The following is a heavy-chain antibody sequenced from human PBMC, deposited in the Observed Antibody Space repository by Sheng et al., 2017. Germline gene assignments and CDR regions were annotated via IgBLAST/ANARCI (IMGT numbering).Heavy chain of an antibody. CDR1: GFTFSSYG. D-gene: IGHD2-2*01. CDR2: IWYDGSNK. Sequence: ESGGGVVQPGRSLRLSCAASGFTFSSYGMHWVRQAPGKGLEWVAVIWYDGSNKYYADSVKGRFTISRDNSKNTLYLQMNSLRAEDTAVYYCARDREYQLLSRDYYYYGMDVWGQGTTVTVSS. J-gene: IGHJ6*02. V-gene: IGHV3-33*01. CDR3: ARDREYQLLSRDYYYYGMDV.